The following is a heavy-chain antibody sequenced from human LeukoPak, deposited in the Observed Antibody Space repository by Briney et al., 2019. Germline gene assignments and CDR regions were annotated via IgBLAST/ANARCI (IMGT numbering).Heavy chain of an antibody. Sequence: GSLRLSCAASGFTFNTYSMNWVRQAPGKGLEWLSYISRSSATIYYADSVKGRFTISRDNVKNSLYLQMNSLRGEDTAVYYCASGVGTTGTGYWGQGTRVTVSS. D-gene: IGHD1-1*01. CDR1: GFTFNTYS. CDR3: ASGVGTTGTGY. CDR2: ISRSSATI. V-gene: IGHV3-48*01. J-gene: IGHJ4*02.